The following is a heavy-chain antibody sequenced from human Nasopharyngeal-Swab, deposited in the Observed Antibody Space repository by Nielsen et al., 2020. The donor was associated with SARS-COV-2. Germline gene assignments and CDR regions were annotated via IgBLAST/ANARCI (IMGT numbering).Heavy chain of an antibody. D-gene: IGHD4-23*01. J-gene: IGHJ4*02. CDR2: ISSSSSYI. V-gene: IGHV3-21*01. CDR3: ARGGNSVY. CDR1: GFTLSSYS. Sequence: GESLKISCAASGFTLSSYSMNWVRQAPGKGLEWVSSISSSSSYIYYADSVKGRFTISRDNAKNSLYLQVNSLRAEDTAVYYCARGGNSVYWGQGTLVTVSS.